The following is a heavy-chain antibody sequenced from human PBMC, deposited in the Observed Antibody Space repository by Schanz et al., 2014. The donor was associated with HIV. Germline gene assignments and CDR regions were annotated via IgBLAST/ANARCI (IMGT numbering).Heavy chain of an antibody. CDR1: GYTFTSYG. CDR2: ISTYNGNT. J-gene: IGHJ3*02. D-gene: IGHD1-26*01. Sequence: QVQLVQSGAEVKKPGASVKVSCKASGYTFTSYGITWVRQAPGQGLEWMGWISTYNGNTIYAQKFQGRVTMTTDTSTSTAYMELSSLRCEDTAFYYCASGRFGTVIWWGDAFDIWGQGTMVTVSS. CDR3: ASGRFGTVIWWGDAFDI. V-gene: IGHV1-18*01.